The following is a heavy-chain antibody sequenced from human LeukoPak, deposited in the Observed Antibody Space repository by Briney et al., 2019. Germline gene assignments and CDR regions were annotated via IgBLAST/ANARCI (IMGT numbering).Heavy chain of an antibody. CDR3: ARFREAKAIYSSSYDAFDI. CDR1: GFTFSSYS. V-gene: IGHV3-21*01. Sequence: GGSLRLSCAASGFTFSSYSMNWVRQAPGKGLEWVSSISSSSSYIYYADSVKGRFTISRDNAKNSLYLQMNSLRAEDTAVYYCARFREAKAIYSSSYDAFDIWGQGTMVTVSS. J-gene: IGHJ3*02. D-gene: IGHD6-13*01. CDR2: ISSSSSYI.